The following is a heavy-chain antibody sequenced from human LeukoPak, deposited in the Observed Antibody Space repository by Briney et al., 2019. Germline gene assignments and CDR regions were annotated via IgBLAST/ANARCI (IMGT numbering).Heavy chain of an antibody. CDR1: GFTFSNAW. V-gene: IGHV3-15*01. CDR2: IKSKTDGGTT. Sequence: PGGSLRLSCAASGFTFSNAWMSWVRQAPGKGLEWVGRIKSKTDGGTTDYAAPVKGRFTISRDDSKNTLYLQMNSLKTEDTAVYYCTTESLTYVGGSFDYWGQGTLVTVSS. J-gene: IGHJ4*02. D-gene: IGHD3-16*01. CDR3: TTESLTYVGGSFDY.